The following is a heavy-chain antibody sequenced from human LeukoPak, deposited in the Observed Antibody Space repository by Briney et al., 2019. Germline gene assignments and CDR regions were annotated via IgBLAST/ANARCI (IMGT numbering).Heavy chain of an antibody. CDR3: ARDCGNCGGAPDDTFDI. Sequence: ASVKVSCKASGYTFSTYGISWVGQAPGQGLEWRGWIRAYTGNTNYAQKVQGRVTMTTDTSTSTGYLELRSLRSDDTAVYYCARDCGNCGGAPDDTFDIWGQGTMVTVSS. J-gene: IGHJ3*02. CDR2: IRAYTGNT. V-gene: IGHV1-18*01. D-gene: IGHD2-21*01. CDR1: GYTFSTYG.